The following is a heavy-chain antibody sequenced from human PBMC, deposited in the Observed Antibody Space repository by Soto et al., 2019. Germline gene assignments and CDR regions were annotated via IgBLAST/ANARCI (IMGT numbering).Heavy chain of an antibody. CDR2: ISGSGGIT. CDR3: AKFTPLFWGGYSLGYYYMDV. CDR1: GFTFSSYA. D-gene: IGHD3-3*01. J-gene: IGHJ6*03. V-gene: IGHV3-23*01. Sequence: EVQLLESGGGLVQPGGSLRLSCAASGFTFSSYAMSWVRQAPGKGLEWVSAISGSGGITYYADSVKGRFTISRHNSKNTLYLQMNSLRAEDTAVYYCAKFTPLFWGGYSLGYYYMDVWGKGTTVTVSS.